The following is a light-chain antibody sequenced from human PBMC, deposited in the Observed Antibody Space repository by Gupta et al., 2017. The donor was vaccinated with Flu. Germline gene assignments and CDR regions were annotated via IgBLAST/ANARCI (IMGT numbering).Light chain of an antibody. CDR2: GNN. V-gene: IGLV1-40*01. CDR1: SPNLGAGND. Sequence: SGLTQPPSVSGAPGLRLTISCTGTSPNLGAGNDVDWYQQLPGTAPKLLLKGNNQRPSGVPDRCSGSKTGASASLAITGLQADDEDEYYGQSYDSSLSGSVFGGGTKLTVL. CDR3: QSYDSSLSGSV. J-gene: IGLJ3*02.